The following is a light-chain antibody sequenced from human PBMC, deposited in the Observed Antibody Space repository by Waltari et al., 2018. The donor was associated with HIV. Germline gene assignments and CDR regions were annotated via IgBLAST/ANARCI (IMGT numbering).Light chain of an antibody. CDR2: QDV. J-gene: IGLJ2*01. V-gene: IGLV3-1*01. CDR1: NLGDRY. CDR3: QVCDGRIMI. Sequence: SYVVSQPPSVSVSPGQTATISCSGDNLGDRYVCWYQQKSGQSPLQIIYQDVKRRSGSPERFSAFNSGNTATRTSSGTQGVDEADYFCQVCDGRIMIFGGGTKLTVL.